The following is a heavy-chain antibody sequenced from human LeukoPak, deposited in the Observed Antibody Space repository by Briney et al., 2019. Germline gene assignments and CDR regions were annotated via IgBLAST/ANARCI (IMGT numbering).Heavy chain of an antibody. Sequence: ASVKVSFKASGYTFTAYYMHWLRQAPEQGLEWMGWINPINGARKHAQNFQGRVTLTRDTSISTVYMEVNSLISDDTAVYYCARGGDYRFTYWGQGTLVTVSS. CDR1: GYTFTAYY. D-gene: IGHD2-21*02. CDR3: ARGGDYRFTY. CDR2: INPINGAR. V-gene: IGHV1-2*02. J-gene: IGHJ4*02.